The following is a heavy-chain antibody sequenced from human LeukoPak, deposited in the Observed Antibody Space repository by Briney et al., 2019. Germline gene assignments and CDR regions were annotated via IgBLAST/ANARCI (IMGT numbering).Heavy chain of an antibody. V-gene: IGHV3-7*03. J-gene: IGHJ6*04. CDR2: IKQGGSEK. CDR3: ARDFGLRCSGGTCYSVYYYSMDV. D-gene: IGHD2-15*01. CDR1: GFSFSNYA. Sequence: GGSLRLSCSASGFSFSNYAMYWVRQAPGKGLEWVANIKQGGSEKYYVDSVKGRFTISRDNAKNSLYLQMNSLRAEDTAVYYCARDFGLRCSGGTCYSVYYYSMDVWGKGTTVTVSS.